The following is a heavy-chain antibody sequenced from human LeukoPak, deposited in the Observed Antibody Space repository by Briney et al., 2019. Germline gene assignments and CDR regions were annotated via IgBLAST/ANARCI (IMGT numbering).Heavy chain of an antibody. CDR2: IYYSGST. D-gene: IGHD6-13*01. Sequence: SQTLSLTCTVSGGSISSGDYYWSWIRQPPGKGLEWIGYIYYSGSTYYNPSLKSRVTISVDTSKNQFSLKLSSVTAADTAVYYCARGREEAAALHYDYWGQGTLVTVSS. CDR3: ARGREEAAALHYDY. J-gene: IGHJ4*02. CDR1: GGSISSGDYY. V-gene: IGHV4-30-4*01.